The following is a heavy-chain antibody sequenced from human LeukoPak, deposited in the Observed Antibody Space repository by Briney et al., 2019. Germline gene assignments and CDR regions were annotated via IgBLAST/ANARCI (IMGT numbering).Heavy chain of an antibody. J-gene: IGHJ4*02. Sequence: PSETLSLTCTVSGGSISSYYWSWIRQPPGKGLEWIGYIYYSGSTNYNPSLKSRVTISVDTSKNQFSLKLSSVTAADTAVCYCASSYSSSPDLFDYWGQGTLVTVSS. V-gene: IGHV4-59*08. CDR1: GGSISSYY. CDR3: ASSYSSSPDLFDY. D-gene: IGHD6-13*01. CDR2: IYYSGST.